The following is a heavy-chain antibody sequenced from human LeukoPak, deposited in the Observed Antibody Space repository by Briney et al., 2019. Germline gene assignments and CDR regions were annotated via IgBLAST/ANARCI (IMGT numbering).Heavy chain of an antibody. CDR3: AREAHCSSTSCYGYYFDY. D-gene: IGHD2-2*01. CDR1: GFTFSSYS. J-gene: IGHJ4*02. CDR2: ISSSSSTI. V-gene: IGHV3-48*04. Sequence: GGSLRLSCAASGFTFSSYSMDWVRQAPGKGLEWVSYISSSSSTIYYADSVEGRFTISRDNAKNSLYLQMNSLRAEDTAVYYCAREAHCSSTSCYGYYFDYWGQGTLVTVSS.